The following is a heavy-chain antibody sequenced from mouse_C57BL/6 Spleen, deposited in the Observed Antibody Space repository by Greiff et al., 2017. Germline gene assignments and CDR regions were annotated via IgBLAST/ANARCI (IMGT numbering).Heavy chain of an antibody. D-gene: IGHD2-2*01. CDR2: INPSSGYT. CDR1: GYTFTSYT. Sequence: QVQLQQSGAELARLGASVKMSCKASGYTFTSYTMHWVKQRPGQGLEWIGYINPSSGYTKYNQKFKDKATLTADKSSSTAYMQLSSLTSEDSAVYYCARHHYGYGYAMVYWGQGTSVTVSS. V-gene: IGHV1-4*01. J-gene: IGHJ4*01. CDR3: ARHHYGYGYAMVY.